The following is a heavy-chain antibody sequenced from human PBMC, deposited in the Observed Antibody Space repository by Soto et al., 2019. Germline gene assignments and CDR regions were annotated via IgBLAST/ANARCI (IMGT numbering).Heavy chain of an antibody. D-gene: IGHD6-19*01. CDR1: GGSISSSSYY. CDR3: AIYSSGWFNRFDY. V-gene: IGHV4-39*01. J-gene: IGHJ4*02. Sequence: QLLESGPGLVKPSETLSLTCTVSGGSISSSSYYWGWIRQPPGKGLEWIGSIYYSGSTYYNPSLKSRVTISVDTSKNQFSLKLSSVTAADTAVYYCAIYSSGWFNRFDYWGQGTLVTVSS. CDR2: IYYSGST.